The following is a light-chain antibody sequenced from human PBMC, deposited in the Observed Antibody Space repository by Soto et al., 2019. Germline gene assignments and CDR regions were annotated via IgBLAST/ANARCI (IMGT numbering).Light chain of an antibody. Sequence: QSMLTQPASVSGSPGQSITMFCTGTSNDVGGFNYVSWYQQHPGKAPKLIIYEVSNRPSGISNRFSGSKSANTASLTISGLQAEDEAEYYCSSFTGSTTWVFGAGTKLTVL. J-gene: IGLJ3*02. CDR3: SSFTGSTTWV. CDR2: EVS. CDR1: SNDVGGFNY. V-gene: IGLV2-14*01.